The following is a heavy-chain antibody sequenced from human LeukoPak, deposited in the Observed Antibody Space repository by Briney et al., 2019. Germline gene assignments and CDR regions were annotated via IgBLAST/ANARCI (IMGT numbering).Heavy chain of an antibody. Sequence: GGSLRLSCTASRFTFSSYALSWVRQAPGKGLEWVSAISGSGEHTYYADSVKGRFTISRDNSKNTLYLQMNSLRAEDTAVYYCAKDRGLRSTSPYYFDYWGQGTLVTVSS. CDR2: ISGSGEHT. CDR3: AKDRGLRSTSPYYFDY. J-gene: IGHJ4*02. V-gene: IGHV3-23*01. D-gene: IGHD2-2*01. CDR1: RFTFSSYA.